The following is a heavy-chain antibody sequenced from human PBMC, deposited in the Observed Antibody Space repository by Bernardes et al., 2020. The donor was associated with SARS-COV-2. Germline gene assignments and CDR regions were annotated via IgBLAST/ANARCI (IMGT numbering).Heavy chain of an antibody. D-gene: IGHD2-15*01. V-gene: IGHV3-74*01. CDR2: INSDGSNI. CDR1: GFTFSSHW. CDR3: GSQGYCFGATCQYY. Sequence: GGSLRLSCAASGFTFSSHWMHWVRQAPGKGLPWVSRINSDGSNIGYADAVKGRFTISRDNAKNTLFLQMNSLRAEDTAVYYCGSQGYCFGATCQYYWGQGTLVTVSS. J-gene: IGHJ4*02.